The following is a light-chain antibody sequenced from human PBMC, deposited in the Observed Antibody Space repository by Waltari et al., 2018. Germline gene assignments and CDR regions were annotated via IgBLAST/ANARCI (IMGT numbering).Light chain of an antibody. CDR3: QQFSSFST. V-gene: IGKV1-5*03. CDR1: QSFGTW. CDR2: MAS. Sequence: DIQMTQSPSTLSASVGDRVTISCRASQSFGTWLAWYQQKPGKAPKLLIYMASSLESGVPSRFSGGGSATEFTLTISSLQPDYFATYSCQQFSSFSTFGQGTKVDI. J-gene: IGKJ2*01.